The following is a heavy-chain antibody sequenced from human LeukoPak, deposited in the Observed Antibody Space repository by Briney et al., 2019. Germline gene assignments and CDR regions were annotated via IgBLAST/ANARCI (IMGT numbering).Heavy chain of an antibody. CDR2: ISNSGGTT. V-gene: IGHV3-23*01. Sequence: GGSLRLSCAASGFTFSTCAMSWVRQAPGKGLEWVSSISNSGGTTYYADSVKGRFTISRDNSRNTLVLQMNSLRAEDTAVYYCTTYYYDSSGYYYPYYFDYWGQGTLVTVSS. CDR3: TTYYYDSSGYYYPYYFDY. D-gene: IGHD3-22*01. J-gene: IGHJ4*02. CDR1: GFTFSTCA.